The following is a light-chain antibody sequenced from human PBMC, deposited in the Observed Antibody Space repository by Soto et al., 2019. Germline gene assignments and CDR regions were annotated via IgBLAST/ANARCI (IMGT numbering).Light chain of an antibody. CDR3: QQYSSTFWT. J-gene: IGKJ1*01. V-gene: IGKV3-20*01. CDR2: GAS. Sequence: EIVLTKSPGTLSLSPGERTTLSCRASQSISSSYLAWYQQKPGQAPRLLVYGASSRATGIPDRFSGSGSGTDFTLTISRLEPEDFALYYCQQYSSTFWTLGQGTKV. CDR1: QSISSSY.